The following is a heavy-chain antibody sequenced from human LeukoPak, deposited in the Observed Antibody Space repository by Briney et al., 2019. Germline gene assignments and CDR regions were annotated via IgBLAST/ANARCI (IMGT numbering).Heavy chain of an antibody. D-gene: IGHD6-6*01. CDR3: ARGVSHSSFFSRPYYFDY. CDR1: GGSISSSSYY. Sequence: SETLSLTCTVSGGSISSSSYYWGWIRQPPGKGLEWIGSIYYSGSTYYNPSLKSRVTISVDTSKNQFSLKLSSVTAADTAVYYCARGVSHSSFFSRPYYFDYWGQGTLVTVSS. V-gene: IGHV4-39*07. CDR2: IYYSGST. J-gene: IGHJ4*02.